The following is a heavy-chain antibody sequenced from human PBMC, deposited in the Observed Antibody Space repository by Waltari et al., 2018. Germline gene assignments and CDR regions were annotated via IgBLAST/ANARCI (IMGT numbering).Heavy chain of an antibody. D-gene: IGHD1-26*01. V-gene: IGHV4-38-2*01. CDR2: IYHSGST. Sequence: QVQLQESGPGLVKPSETLSLTCAVSGYSISSGYYWGWIRQPPGKGLEWIGSIYHSGSTYYTPSLKSRVTISVDTSKNQFSLKLSSVTAADTAVYYCATSLLPGSPDAFDIWGQGTMVTVSS. CDR3: ATSLLPGSPDAFDI. CDR1: GYSISSGYY. J-gene: IGHJ3*02.